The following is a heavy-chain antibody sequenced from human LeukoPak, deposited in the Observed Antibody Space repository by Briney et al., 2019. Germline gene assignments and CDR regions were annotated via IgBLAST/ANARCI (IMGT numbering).Heavy chain of an antibody. CDR1: GYTFTSYD. V-gene: IGHV1-8*01. CDR3: ARGPFRDDSPQWLLFYYYYGMDV. J-gene: IGHJ6*02. CDR2: MNPNSGST. D-gene: IGHD6-19*01. Sequence: ASVKVSCKASGYTFTSYDINWVRQVPGQGLEWMGWMNPNSGSTSYAQKFQGRVTMTRNTSISTAYMELSSLRSEDTAVYYCARGPFRDDSPQWLLFYYYYGMDVWGQGTTVTVSS.